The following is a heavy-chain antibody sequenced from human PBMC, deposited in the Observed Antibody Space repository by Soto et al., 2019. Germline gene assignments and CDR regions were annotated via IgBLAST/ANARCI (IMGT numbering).Heavy chain of an antibody. Sequence: RLGGYLSLECGGSGFTCSGYWMHWVRQVPGKGLVWVSRINSAGSDDSYADFVKGRFTISRDNAKNTLYLQMNSLRAEDTSVYYCARVGLGAFDAFDVCGQGTLVTV. CDR2: INSAGSDD. V-gene: IGHV3-74*01. CDR3: ARVGLGAFDAFDV. D-gene: IGHD1-26*01. CDR1: GFTCSGYW. J-gene: IGHJ3*01.